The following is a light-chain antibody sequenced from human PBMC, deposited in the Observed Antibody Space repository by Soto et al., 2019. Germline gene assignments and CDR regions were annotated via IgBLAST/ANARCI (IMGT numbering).Light chain of an antibody. CDR1: QDLGGW. V-gene: IGKV1-12*01. CDR3: QQSHSFPPT. Sequence: DIQMTQFPSSVSASVGDRVTITSRASQDLGGWLAWYQQKPGKAPKLLVSGASLLQTGVPSRFSGAESGTDFILTISTLQPDDFATYYCQQSHSFPPTFGGGTRVEI. CDR2: GAS. J-gene: IGKJ4*01.